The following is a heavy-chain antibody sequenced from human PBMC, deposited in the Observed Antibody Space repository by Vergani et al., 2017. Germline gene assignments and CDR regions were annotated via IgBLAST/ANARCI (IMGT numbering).Heavy chain of an antibody. CDR2: IDTAGDT. Sequence: EVQLVESGGGLVQPGGSLRLSCAASGFTFSTYDMHWVRQATGKGLEWVSVIDTAGDTYYPGSVKGRFTISRENAKNSLYLQMNSLRAGDTAVYYCARRASSSPALDYWGQGTLVTVSS. CDR1: GFTFSTYD. J-gene: IGHJ4*02. V-gene: IGHV3-13*01. D-gene: IGHD6-6*01. CDR3: ARRASSSPALDY.